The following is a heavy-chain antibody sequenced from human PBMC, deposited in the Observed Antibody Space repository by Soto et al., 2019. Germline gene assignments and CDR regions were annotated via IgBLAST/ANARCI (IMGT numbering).Heavy chain of an antibody. D-gene: IGHD2-2*01. Sequence: ASVKVSCKASGYTFTGYYMHWVRQAPGQGLEWMGWINPNSGGTNYAQKFQGWVTMTRDTSISTAYMELSRLRSDATAVYYCARTLGYCSSTSCQNEGVHYGMDVWGQGTTVTVSS. V-gene: IGHV1-2*04. CDR3: ARTLGYCSSTSCQNEGVHYGMDV. CDR1: GYTFTGYY. J-gene: IGHJ6*02. CDR2: INPNSGGT.